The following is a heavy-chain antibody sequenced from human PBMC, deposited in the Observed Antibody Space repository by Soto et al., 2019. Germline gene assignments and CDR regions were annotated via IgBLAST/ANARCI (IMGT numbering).Heavy chain of an antibody. CDR3: ARDGDYDILTGYTHMDV. CDR2: ISSSSSTI. J-gene: IGHJ6*03. V-gene: IGHV3-48*01. D-gene: IGHD3-9*01. Sequence: LRLSCAASGFTFSSYSMNWVRQAPGKGLEWVSYISSSSSTIYYADSVKGRFAISRDNAKNSLYLQMNSLRAEDTAVYYCARDGDYDILTGYTHMDVWGKGTTVTVSS. CDR1: GFTFSSYS.